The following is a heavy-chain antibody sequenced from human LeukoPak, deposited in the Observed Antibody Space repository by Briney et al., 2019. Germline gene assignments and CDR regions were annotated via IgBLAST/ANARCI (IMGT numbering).Heavy chain of an antibody. CDR1: GYTFTGYY. D-gene: IGHD3-10*01. CDR2: INPNSGGT. CDR3: ARDSMTGITMVRGGAPGNVYYYYGMDV. Sequence: GASVKVSCKASGYTFTGYYMHWVRQAPGQGLEWMGWINPNSGGTNYAQKFQGRVTMTRDTSISTAYMELSRLRSDDTAVYYCARDSMTGITMVRGGAPGNVYYYYGMDVWGQGTTVTVSS. V-gene: IGHV1-2*02. J-gene: IGHJ6*02.